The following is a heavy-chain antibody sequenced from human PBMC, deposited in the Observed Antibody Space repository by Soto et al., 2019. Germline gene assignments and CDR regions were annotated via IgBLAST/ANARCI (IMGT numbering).Heavy chain of an antibody. J-gene: IGHJ4*02. D-gene: IGHD3-10*01. CDR3: AASYGSGYRAFDY. V-gene: IGHV1-69*02. CDR1: GDTFSFYT. Sequence: QVQLVQSGTEVKKPGSSVKVSCKASGDTFSFYTINWVRQAPGLGLEWVGWINPIVSMSNYAQKFQGRVSMTADKSTSTAYMELRSLRSDDTAMYFCAASYGSGYRAFDYWGQGALVIVSS. CDR2: INPIVSMS.